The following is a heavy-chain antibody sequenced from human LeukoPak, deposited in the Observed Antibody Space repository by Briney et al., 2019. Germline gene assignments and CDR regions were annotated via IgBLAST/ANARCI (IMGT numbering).Heavy chain of an antibody. CDR1: GFIFSSYE. D-gene: IGHD2-8*01. CDR2: ITSSGSSI. J-gene: IGHJ5*02. Sequence: PGGSLRLSCAASGFIFSSYEMNWVRQAPGKGLEWVSYITSSGSSIYYADSVKGRFTISRDNAKNSLYLQMNSLRAEDTAVYYCARDLSGCINGVCYTIWFDPWGQGTLVTVSS. CDR3: ARDLSGCINGVCYTIWFDP. V-gene: IGHV3-48*03.